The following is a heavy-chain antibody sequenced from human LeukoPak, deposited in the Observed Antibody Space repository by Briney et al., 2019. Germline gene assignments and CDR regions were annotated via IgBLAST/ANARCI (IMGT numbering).Heavy chain of an antibody. V-gene: IGHV4-34*01. CDR3: ASRNRDYRDSSRRPLYYYMDV. D-gene: IGHD3-22*01. CDR1: GGSFSGYY. CDR2: IYHSGSI. Sequence: SETLSLTCAVYGGSFSGYYWGWIRQPPGKGLEWIGSIYHSGSIYYNPSLKSRVTISVDTSKNQFSLKVSSVTVADTAVYYCASRNRDYRDSSRRPLYYYMDVWGKGTTVTVSS. J-gene: IGHJ6*03.